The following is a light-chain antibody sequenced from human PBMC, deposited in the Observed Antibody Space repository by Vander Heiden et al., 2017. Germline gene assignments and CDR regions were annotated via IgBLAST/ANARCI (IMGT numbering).Light chain of an antibody. V-gene: IGKV1-39*01. CDR3: QQSYSTSWT. Sequence: DIQMTHSPSSLSASVGDRVTITCRASQSISSYLNWYQQKPGKAPKLLIYAASSLQSGVPTRFSGSGPGTDFTLTISSLQPEDFATYYCQQSYSTSWTFGQGTKVEIK. J-gene: IGKJ1*01. CDR1: QSISSY. CDR2: AAS.